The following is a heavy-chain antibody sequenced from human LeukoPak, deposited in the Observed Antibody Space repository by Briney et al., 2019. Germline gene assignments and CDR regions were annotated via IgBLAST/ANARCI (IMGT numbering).Heavy chain of an antibody. V-gene: IGHV4-4*09. J-gene: IGHJ4*02. CDR1: GVSIYTYY. Sequence: SETLSLTCTVSGVSIYTYYASRIRQAPRKRLEFIGFIYNGDNTNYNPSLKSRATISVDTSNNQFSLRLTSVPAADTAMYYCAAGPWELDFWGQGTLVTVSS. D-gene: IGHD1-26*01. CDR2: IYNGDNT. CDR3: AAGPWELDF.